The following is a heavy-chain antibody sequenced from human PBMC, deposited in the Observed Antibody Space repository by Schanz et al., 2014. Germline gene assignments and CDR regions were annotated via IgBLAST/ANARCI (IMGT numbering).Heavy chain of an antibody. V-gene: IGHV3-48*01. CDR1: GFTFSDYW. D-gene: IGHD1-26*01. CDR2: VSRSTPDI. CDR3: ARDHTTESYYSAGPPIDY. J-gene: IGHJ4*02. Sequence: EVQLVESGGGLVQPGGSLRLSCTASGFTFSDYWMSWVRQAPGKGPEWVSYVSRSTPDIYYADSVKGRFTISRDNSKNTLFLQMNSLRAEDTAVYYCARDHTTESYYSAGPPIDYWGQGTLLTVSS.